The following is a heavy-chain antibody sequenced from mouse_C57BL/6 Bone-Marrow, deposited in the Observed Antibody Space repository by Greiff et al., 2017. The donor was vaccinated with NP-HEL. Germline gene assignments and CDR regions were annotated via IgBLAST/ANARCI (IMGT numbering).Heavy chain of an antibody. V-gene: IGHV5-12*01. D-gene: IGHD1-1*01. Sequence: EVMLVESGGGLVQPGGSLKLSCAASGFTFSDYYMYWVRQTPEKRLEWVAYISNGGGSTYYPDTVKGRFTISRDNAKNTLYLQMSRLKSEDTAMYYCARHEVYYTEGAMDYWGQGTSVTVSS. CDR2: ISNGGGST. CDR3: ARHEVYYTEGAMDY. J-gene: IGHJ4*01. CDR1: GFTFSDYY.